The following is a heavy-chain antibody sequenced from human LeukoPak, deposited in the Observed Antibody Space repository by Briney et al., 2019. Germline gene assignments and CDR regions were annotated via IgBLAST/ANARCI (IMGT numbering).Heavy chain of an antibody. CDR1: GFTVSSNY. CDR2: IYSGGST. CDR3: TKDQVYSSSFHEFDP. V-gene: IGHV3-66*01. D-gene: IGHD6-13*01. J-gene: IGHJ5*02. Sequence: GGSLRLSCAASGFTVSSNYMSWVRQAPGKGLEWVSVIYSGGSTYYADSVKGRFTISRDNSKNTLYLQMNSLRAEDTAVYYCTKDQVYSSSFHEFDPWGQGTLVTVSS.